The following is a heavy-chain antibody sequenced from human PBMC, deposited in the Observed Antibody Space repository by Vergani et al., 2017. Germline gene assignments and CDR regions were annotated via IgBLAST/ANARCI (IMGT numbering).Heavy chain of an antibody. J-gene: IGHJ6*02. Sequence: EVQLVESGGVVVQPGGSLRLSCAASGFTFDDYTMHWVRQAPGKGLEWVSLISWDGGSTYYADSVKGRFTISRDNSKKSLYLQMNSLRTEDTALYYCATRPPGYSSGWYSHYYYYGMDVWGQGTTVTVSS. CDR1: GFTFDDYT. V-gene: IGHV3-43*01. D-gene: IGHD6-19*01. CDR3: ATRPPGYSSGWYSHYYYYGMDV. CDR2: ISWDGGST.